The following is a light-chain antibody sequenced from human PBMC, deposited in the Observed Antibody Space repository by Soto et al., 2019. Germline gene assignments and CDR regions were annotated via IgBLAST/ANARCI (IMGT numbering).Light chain of an antibody. V-gene: IGLV1-47*01. J-gene: IGLJ3*02. Sequence: QSVLTQPPSASGAPGQTVTIPCSGSRSNIGTNFVYWYQQFPGTAPRLLIHWNNQRPSGVPDRFSGSKSGTSASLAISGLRSEDEADYYCAAWDDSLSAGVFGGGTQLTVL. CDR3: AAWDDSLSAGV. CDR2: WNN. CDR1: RSNIGTNF.